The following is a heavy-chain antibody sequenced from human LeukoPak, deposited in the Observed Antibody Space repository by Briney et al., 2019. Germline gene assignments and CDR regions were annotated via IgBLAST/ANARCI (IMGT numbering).Heavy chain of an antibody. CDR2: ISSSSSYI. D-gene: IGHD6-19*01. Sequence: GGSLRLSCAASGFTFSSHSMNWVRQAPGKGLEWVSSISSSSSYIYYADSVKGRFTISRDNAKNSLSLQMNSLRAEDTAVYYCAKDTAVGGSPYYFEYWGQGTLVTVSS. J-gene: IGHJ4*02. CDR1: GFTFSSHS. CDR3: AKDTAVGGSPYYFEY. V-gene: IGHV3-21*04.